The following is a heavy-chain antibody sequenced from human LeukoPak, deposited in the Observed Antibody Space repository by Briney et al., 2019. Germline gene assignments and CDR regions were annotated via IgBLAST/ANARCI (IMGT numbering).Heavy chain of an antibody. CDR3: AKSGFGVVVVAATEGRFADY. D-gene: IGHD2-15*01. Sequence: GGSLRLSCAASGFTFSSYAMSWVRQAPGKGLEWVSAISGSGGSTYYGDSVKGRFTISRDNSKTTLYLQMNSLRAEDTAVYYCAKSGFGVVVVAATEGRFADYWGQGTLVTVSS. V-gene: IGHV3-23*01. CDR2: ISGSGGST. J-gene: IGHJ4*02. CDR1: GFTFSSYA.